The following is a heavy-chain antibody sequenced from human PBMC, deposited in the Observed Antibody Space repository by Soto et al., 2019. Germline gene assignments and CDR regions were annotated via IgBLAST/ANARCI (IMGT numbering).Heavy chain of an antibody. CDR1: GFTFTTYW. V-gene: IGHV3-7*05. CDR2: INQEGSEE. J-gene: IGHJ4*02. CDR3: AKAPRGSGRDYYFDD. D-gene: IGHD3-10*01. Sequence: EVQLVESGGGLVQPGGALRLSCAASGFTFTTYWMSWVRQAPGKGLEWGANINQEGSEEYYVDSVKGRFTISRDNAKNSLYLQMSSLRDDDTAVYYCAKAPRGSGRDYYFDDWGQGTLISVSS.